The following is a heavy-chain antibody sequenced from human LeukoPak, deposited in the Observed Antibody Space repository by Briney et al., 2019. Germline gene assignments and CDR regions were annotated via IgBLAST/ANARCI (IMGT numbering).Heavy chain of an antibody. Sequence: SYYWRWLRQPAGKGLEWIGHMNTTGSTNYNPSLKSRVTISVDTSNNQFSLKVSSVTAADTAVYYCARDWDYWGQGTLVTVSS. V-gene: IGHV4-61*09. CDR1: SYY. CDR3: ARDWDY. CDR2: MNTTGST. J-gene: IGHJ4*02.